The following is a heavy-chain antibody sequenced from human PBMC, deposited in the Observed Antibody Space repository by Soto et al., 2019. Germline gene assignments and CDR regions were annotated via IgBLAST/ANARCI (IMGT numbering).Heavy chain of an antibody. V-gene: IGHV1-46*01. CDR2: INPSGGST. Sequence: ASVKVSCKASGYTFTSYYMHWVRQAPGQGLEWMGIINPSGGSTSYAQKFQGRVTMTRDTSISTAYMELSRLRSDDTAVYYCVTSRVSIAVAGETEYYFDYW. CDR3: VTSRVSIAVAGETEYYFDY. CDR1: GYTFTSYY. J-gene: IGHJ4*01. D-gene: IGHD6-19*01.